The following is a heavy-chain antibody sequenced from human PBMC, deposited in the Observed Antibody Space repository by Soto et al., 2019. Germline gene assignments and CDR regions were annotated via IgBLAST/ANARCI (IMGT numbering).Heavy chain of an antibody. J-gene: IGHJ3*02. CDR3: ARSITIFGVAHGYAFDI. V-gene: IGHV1-18*01. CDR2: ISAYNGNT. Sequence: ASVKVSCKASGYTFTSYGISWVRQAPGQGLEWMGWISAYNGNTNYAQKLQGRGTMTTDTSTSTAYMELRSLRSDDTAVYYCARSITIFGVAHGYAFDIWGQGTMVTVSS. CDR1: GYTFTSYG. D-gene: IGHD3-3*01.